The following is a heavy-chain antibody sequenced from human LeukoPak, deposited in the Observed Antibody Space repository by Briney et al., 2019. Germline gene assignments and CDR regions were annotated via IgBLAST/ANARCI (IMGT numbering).Heavy chain of an antibody. CDR1: GGSVSSGSYY. CDR2: IYYSGST. Sequence: SETLSLTCTVSGGSVSSGSYYWSWIRQPPGKGLEWIGYIYYSGSTYYNPSLKSRVTISVDTSKNQFSLKLSSVTAADTAVYYCASFLVVATYYFDYWGQGTLVTVSS. V-gene: IGHV4-31*03. J-gene: IGHJ4*02. CDR3: ASFLVVATYYFDY. D-gene: IGHD2-15*01.